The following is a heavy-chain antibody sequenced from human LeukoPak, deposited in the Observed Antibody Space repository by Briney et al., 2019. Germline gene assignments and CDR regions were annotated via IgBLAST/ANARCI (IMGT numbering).Heavy chain of an antibody. CDR3: ARGPSYYFDY. J-gene: IGHJ4*02. V-gene: IGHV3-23*01. CDR2: ISGSGGAT. Sequence: PGGSLRLSCAASGFTFNTYGMSWVRQAPGKGLEWVSGISGSGGATYYADSVKGRFTISRDNSKNTLYLQMNSLRAEDTAVYYCARGPSYYFDYWGQGTLVTVSS. CDR1: GFTFNTYG.